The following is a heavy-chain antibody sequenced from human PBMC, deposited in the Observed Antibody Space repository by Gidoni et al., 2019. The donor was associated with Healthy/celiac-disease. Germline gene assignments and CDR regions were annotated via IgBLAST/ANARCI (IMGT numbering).Heavy chain of an antibody. CDR2: ISSSSSYI. D-gene: IGHD6-19*01. V-gene: IGHV3-21*01. J-gene: IGHJ4*02. CDR3: ARGTSSGWFLDYFDY. CDR1: GFTFSSYS. Sequence: EVQLVESGGGLVKPGGSLRLSCAASGFTFSSYSMNWVRQAPGKGLEWVSSISSSSSYIYYADSVKGRFTISRDNAKNSLYLQMNSLRAEDTAVYYCARGTSSGWFLDYFDYWGQGTLVTVSS.